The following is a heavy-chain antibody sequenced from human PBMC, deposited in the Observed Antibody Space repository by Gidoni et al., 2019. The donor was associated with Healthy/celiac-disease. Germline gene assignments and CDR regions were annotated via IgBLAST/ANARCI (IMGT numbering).Heavy chain of an antibody. CDR3: ARAPHSRRWFDP. CDR1: GGSISSGSYY. Sequence: QVQLQESGPGLVKPSQTLSLTCTVSGGSISSGSYYWSWIRQPAGKGLEWIGRIYTSGGTNYNPSLKSRVTISVDTSKNQFSLKLSSVTAADTAVYYCARAPHSRRWFDPWGQGTLVTVSS. J-gene: IGHJ5*02. V-gene: IGHV4-61*02. D-gene: IGHD2-15*01. CDR2: IYTSGGT.